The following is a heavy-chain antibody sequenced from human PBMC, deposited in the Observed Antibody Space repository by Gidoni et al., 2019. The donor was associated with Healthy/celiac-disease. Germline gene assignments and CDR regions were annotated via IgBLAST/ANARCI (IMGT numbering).Heavy chain of an antibody. D-gene: IGHD6-6*01. V-gene: IGHV3-21*01. CDR2: ISSSSSYI. CDR1: GFTFSSYS. J-gene: IGHJ3*02. Sequence: EVQLVESGGGLVKPGGSLRLSCAASGFTFSSYSMNWVRQAPGKGLEWVSSISSSSSYIYYADSVKGRFTISRDNAKNSLYLQMNSLRAEDTAVYYCARDTGGQLVPAAFDIWGQGTMVTVSS. CDR3: ARDTGGQLVPAAFDI.